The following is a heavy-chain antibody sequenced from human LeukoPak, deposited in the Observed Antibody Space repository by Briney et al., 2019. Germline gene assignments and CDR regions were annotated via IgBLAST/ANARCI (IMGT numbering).Heavy chain of an antibody. CDR1: GYTFTSYG. V-gene: IGHV1-18*01. D-gene: IGHD6-19*01. J-gene: IGHJ4*02. CDR3: ARDTFGGSGWYGGYFDY. Sequence: ASVKVSCKASGYTFTSYGISWVRQAPGQGLEWMGWISAYNGNTNYAQKLQGRVTMTTDTSTSTAYMELRSLRSDDTAVYYCARDTFGGSGWYGGYFDYWGQGTLVTVSS. CDR2: ISAYNGNT.